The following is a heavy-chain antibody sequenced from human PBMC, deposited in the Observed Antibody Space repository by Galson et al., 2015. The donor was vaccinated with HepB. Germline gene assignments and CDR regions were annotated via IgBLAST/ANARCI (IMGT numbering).Heavy chain of an antibody. D-gene: IGHD3-10*01. Sequence: SVKVSCKASGYTFTSDGITWVRQAPGQGLEWMGWISVYSGYTNYAQKFQGRVTLTTDTSTSTVYMEVTNLRFNDTAVYFCARVGGDSVVSNWFDPWGQGTLVTV. CDR1: GYTFTSDG. CDR2: ISVYSGYT. V-gene: IGHV1-18*04. J-gene: IGHJ5*02. CDR3: ARVGGDSVVSNWFDP.